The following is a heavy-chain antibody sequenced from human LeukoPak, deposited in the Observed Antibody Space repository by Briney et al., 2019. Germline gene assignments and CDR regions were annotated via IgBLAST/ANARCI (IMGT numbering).Heavy chain of an antibody. Sequence: PSETLSLTCTVSGYSISSGYYWGLIRPPPGKGLEWIGSIYHSGSTYYNPSLKSLITISVVTSKSQFSLKLSSVPAADTAVYYCARRLRYFRHFDIWGQGTMVTVSS. CDR1: GYSISSGYY. V-gene: IGHV4-38-2*02. D-gene: IGHD3-9*01. CDR3: ARRLRYFRHFDI. CDR2: IYHSGST. J-gene: IGHJ3*02.